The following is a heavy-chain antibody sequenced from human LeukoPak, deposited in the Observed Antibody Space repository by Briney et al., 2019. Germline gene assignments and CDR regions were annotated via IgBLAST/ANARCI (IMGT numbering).Heavy chain of an antibody. J-gene: IGHJ4*02. CDR1: GFTFSGYW. D-gene: IGHD3-10*01. V-gene: IGHV3-74*01. CDR2: INSDGSST. CDR3: ARGPWGSGSYTGDY. Sequence: GGSLRLSCAASGFTFSGYWMHWVRQVPGKGLVWVSRINSDGSSTSYTDSVKGRFSISRDNAKNTLYLQMNSLRAEDTAVYYCARGPWGSGSYTGDYWGQGTLVTVSS.